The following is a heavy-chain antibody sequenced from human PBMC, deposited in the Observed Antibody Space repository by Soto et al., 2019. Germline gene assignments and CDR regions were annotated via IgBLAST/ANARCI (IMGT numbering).Heavy chain of an antibody. CDR3: ASPRAAAAYGMDV. CDR1: GFTFRHYY. Sequence: PGGSLRLSCAASGFTFRHYYMSWIRQAPGKGLEWVSYISSSGSTIYYADSVRRRFTISRDNAKNSLYLQMNSLRAEDTAVYYCASPRAAAAYGMDVWGQGTTVTAS. J-gene: IGHJ6*02. V-gene: IGHV3-11*01. D-gene: IGHD6-13*01. CDR2: ISSSGSTI.